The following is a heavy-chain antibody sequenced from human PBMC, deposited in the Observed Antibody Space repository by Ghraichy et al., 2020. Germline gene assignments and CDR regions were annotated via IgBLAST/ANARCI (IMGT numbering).Heavy chain of an antibody. CDR3: ARARGYPDWFDP. J-gene: IGHJ5*02. D-gene: IGHD2-2*01. CDR2: IYYSGST. Sequence: ESLNISCTVSGGSISSYYWSWIRQPPGKGLEWIGYIYYSGSTNYNPSLKSRVTISVDTSKNQFSLKLSSVTAADTAVYYCARARGYPDWFDPWGQGTLVTVSS. CDR1: GGSISSYY. V-gene: IGHV4-59*01.